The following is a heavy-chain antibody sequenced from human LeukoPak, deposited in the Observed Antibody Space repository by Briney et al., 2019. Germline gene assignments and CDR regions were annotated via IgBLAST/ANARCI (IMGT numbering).Heavy chain of an antibody. CDR3: ARSNIATRRGGNWFDP. CDR1: GYTFTGYY. V-gene: IGHV1-2*02. J-gene: IGHJ5*02. D-gene: IGHD6-6*01. Sequence: ASVKVSCKASGYTFTGYYMHWVRQDPGQGLEWMGWVNPNSGTNNAQKFQGRVTMTRDTSISTAYMELSRLRSDDTAVYYCARSNIATRRGGNWFDPWGQGTLVTVSS. CDR2: VNPNSGT.